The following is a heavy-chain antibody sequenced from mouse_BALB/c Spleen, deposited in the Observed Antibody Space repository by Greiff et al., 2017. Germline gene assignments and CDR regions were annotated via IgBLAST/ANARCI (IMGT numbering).Heavy chain of an antibody. CDR2: IDPANGNT. CDR1: GFNIKDTY. V-gene: IGHV14-3*02. J-gene: IGHJ3*01. D-gene: IGHD2-4*01. Sequence: VQLKESGAELVKPGASVKLSCTASGFNIKDTYMHWVKQRPEQGLEWIGRIDPANGNTKYDPKFQGKATITADTSSNTAYLQLSSLTSEDTAVYYCAPYDYDGFAYWGQGTLVTVSA. CDR3: APYDYDGFAY.